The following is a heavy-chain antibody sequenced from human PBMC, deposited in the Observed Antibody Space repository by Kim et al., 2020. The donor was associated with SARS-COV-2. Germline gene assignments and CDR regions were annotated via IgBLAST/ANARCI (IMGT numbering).Heavy chain of an antibody. CDR2: ISGCSNYR. D-gene: IGHD2-2*01. J-gene: IGHJ6*02. CDR1: GFIFTNYY. V-gene: IGHV3-11*06. CDR3: ARAEDQLAGGYYAMDV. Sequence: GGSLRLSCAASGFIFTNYYMTWIRQAPGKGLEWISHISGCSNYRTYADSVRGRLTISRDNAKNSVYLQMNSLIAEDTTVYYCARAEDQLAGGYYAMDVWGQGATVAVSS.